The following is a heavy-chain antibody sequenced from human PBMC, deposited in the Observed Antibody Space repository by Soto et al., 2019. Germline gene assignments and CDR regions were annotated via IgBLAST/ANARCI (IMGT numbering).Heavy chain of an antibody. Sequence: VRLVESGGGVVQPGRSLRLSCAASGFTFSDYAMHWVRQAPGKGLEWVAVVSHDGRNTHYADSVKGRFTISRDSSKNTVSLEMTSMRAADTAVYYCAKGGRQWLVTSDFNYWGQGALVTVSS. D-gene: IGHD6-19*01. V-gene: IGHV3-30*18. J-gene: IGHJ4*02. CDR3: AKGGRQWLVTSDFNY. CDR2: VSHDGRNT. CDR1: GFTFSDYA.